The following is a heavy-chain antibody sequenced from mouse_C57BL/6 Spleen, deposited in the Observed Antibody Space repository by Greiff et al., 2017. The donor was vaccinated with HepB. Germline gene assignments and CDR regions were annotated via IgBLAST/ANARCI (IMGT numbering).Heavy chain of an antibody. CDR3: AKNYDDSYAMDY. J-gene: IGHJ4*01. V-gene: IGHV5-17*01. Sequence: EVKVVESGGGLVKPGGSLKLSCAASGFTFSDYGMHWVRQAPEKGLEWVAYISSGSSTIYYADTVKGRFTISRDNAKNTLFLQMTSLRSEDTAMYYCAKNYDDSYAMDYWGQGTSVTVSS. D-gene: IGHD2-3*01. CDR2: ISSGSSTI. CDR1: GFTFSDYG.